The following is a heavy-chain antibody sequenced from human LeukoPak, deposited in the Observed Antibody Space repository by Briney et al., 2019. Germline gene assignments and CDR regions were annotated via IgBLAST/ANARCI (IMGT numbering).Heavy chain of an antibody. J-gene: IGHJ3*02. CDR3: ARAFPFDDYGDPDAFDI. CDR1: GGSFSTYY. V-gene: IGHV4-59*12. D-gene: IGHD4-17*01. Sequence: PSETLSLTCTVTGGSFSTYYWSWIRQPPGKGLEWIGHFYYSGSTNYNPSLKNRVTISVDRSKNQFSLKLTSVTAADTAVYYCARAFPFDDYGDPDAFDIWGQGTMVTVSS. CDR2: FYYSGST.